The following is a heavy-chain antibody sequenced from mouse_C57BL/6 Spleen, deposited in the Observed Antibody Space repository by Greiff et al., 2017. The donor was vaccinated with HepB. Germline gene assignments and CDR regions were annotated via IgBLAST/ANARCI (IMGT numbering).Heavy chain of an antibody. CDR2: INYDGSST. CDR3: ARDRLYYGSSPLAMDY. D-gene: IGHD1-1*01. CDR1: GFTFSDYY. V-gene: IGHV5-16*01. J-gene: IGHJ4*01. Sequence: EVKLEESEGGLVQPGSSMKLSCTASGFTFSDYYMAWVRQVPEKGLEWVANINYDGSSTYYLDSLKSRFIISRDNAKNILYLQMSSLKSEDTATYYCARDRLYYGSSPLAMDYWGQGTSVTVSS.